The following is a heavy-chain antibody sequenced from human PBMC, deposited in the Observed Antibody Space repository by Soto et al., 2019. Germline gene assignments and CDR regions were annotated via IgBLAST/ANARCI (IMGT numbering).Heavy chain of an antibody. CDR1: GGSISSGGYY. D-gene: IGHD3-10*01. CDR3: ARDRRPTMVRGVITGYYYGMDV. Sequence: PSETLSLTCTVSGGSISSGGYYWSWIRQHPGKGLEWIGYIYYSGSTYYNPSLKSRVTISVDTSKNQFSLKLSSVTAADTAVYYCARDRRPTMVRGVITGYYYGMDVWGQGTTVTVS. CDR2: IYYSGST. V-gene: IGHV4-31*03. J-gene: IGHJ6*02.